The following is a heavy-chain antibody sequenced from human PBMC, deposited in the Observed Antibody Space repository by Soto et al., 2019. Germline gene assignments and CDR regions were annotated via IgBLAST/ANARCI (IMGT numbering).Heavy chain of an antibody. CDR1: GFPFSDYY. D-gene: IGHD2-15*01. CDR3: ERGAGGGLFDP. J-gene: IGHJ5*02. Sequence: GGSLRLSCATSGFPFSDYYMSWIRQAPGKGLEWLSHISPKSTYRNYADSVKGRFTISRDNTKSSLFLQMNSLGVEDTAVYYCERGAGGGLFDPWGRGVVVTVSS. CDR2: ISPKSTYR. V-gene: IGHV3-11*06.